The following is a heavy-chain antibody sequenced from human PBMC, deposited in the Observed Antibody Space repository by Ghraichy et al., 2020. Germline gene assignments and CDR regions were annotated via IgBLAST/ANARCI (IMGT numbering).Heavy chain of an antibody. J-gene: IGHJ4*02. Sequence: ASVKVSCKASGYTFTSYGISWVRQAPGQGLEWMGWISAYNGNTNYAQKLQGRVTMTTDTSTSTAYMELRSLRSDDTAVYYCARSPALSTYYYVGFRPKPNRYDYWGQGTLVTVSS. V-gene: IGHV1-18*04. D-gene: IGHD3-10*02. CDR3: ARSPALSTYYYVGFRPKPNRYDY. CDR1: GYTFTSYG. CDR2: ISAYNGNT.